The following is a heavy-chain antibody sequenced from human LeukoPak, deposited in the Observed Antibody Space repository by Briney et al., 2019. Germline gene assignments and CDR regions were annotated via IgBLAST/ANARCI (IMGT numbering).Heavy chain of an antibody. Sequence: ASVKVSCKASGYTFTSYDINWVRQATGQGLEWMGWMNPNSGNTGYAQKFQGRVTMTRNTSISTAYMELSRLRSDDTAVYYCASPSSGGSPRQVFDIWGQGTMVTVSS. V-gene: IGHV1-8*01. D-gene: IGHD2-15*01. CDR2: MNPNSGNT. CDR3: ASPSSGGSPRQVFDI. CDR1: GYTFTSYD. J-gene: IGHJ3*02.